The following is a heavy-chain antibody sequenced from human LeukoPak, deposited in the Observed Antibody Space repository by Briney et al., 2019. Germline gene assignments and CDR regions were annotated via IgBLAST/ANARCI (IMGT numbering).Heavy chain of an antibody. J-gene: IGHJ4*02. Sequence: SETLSLTCTVSGGSISSGGYYWSWIRQHPGKGLEWIEYIHYSGDTYYSPSLKSRLTISVDTSKNQFSLRLRSVTAADTAVYYCARVVAYDSTGYYLYYFDYWGQGTLVTV. V-gene: IGHV4-31*03. D-gene: IGHD3-22*01. CDR3: ARVVAYDSTGYYLYYFDY. CDR2: IHYSGDT. CDR1: GGSISSGGYY.